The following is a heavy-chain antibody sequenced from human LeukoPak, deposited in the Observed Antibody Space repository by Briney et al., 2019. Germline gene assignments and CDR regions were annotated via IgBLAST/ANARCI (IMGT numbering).Heavy chain of an antibody. V-gene: IGHV3-7*03. Sequence: GGSLRLSCAPSGFTFSSYWMSWVRQAPGKGLEWVANIKQDGSEKYYVDSVKGRFTISRDNGKNSLYLQMNSLRAEDTAVYYCARKAYGLDVWGKGTTVTVSS. CDR2: IKQDGSEK. CDR3: ARKAYGLDV. J-gene: IGHJ6*04. CDR1: GFTFSSYW.